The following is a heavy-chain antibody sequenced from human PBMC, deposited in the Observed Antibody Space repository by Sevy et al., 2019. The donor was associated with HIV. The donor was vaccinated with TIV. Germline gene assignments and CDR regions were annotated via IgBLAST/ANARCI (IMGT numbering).Heavy chain of an antibody. Sequence: GGSLRLSCAASGFTFSSYSMNWVRQAPGKGLEWVSSISSSSSYIYYADSVKGRFTISRDNAKNSLYLQMNSLRAEDTAVYYCARAGDDFWSGYYTYYFDCWGQGTLVTVSS. J-gene: IGHJ4*02. CDR2: ISSSSSYI. V-gene: IGHV3-21*01. CDR1: GFTFSSYS. CDR3: ARAGDDFWSGYYTYYFDC. D-gene: IGHD3-3*01.